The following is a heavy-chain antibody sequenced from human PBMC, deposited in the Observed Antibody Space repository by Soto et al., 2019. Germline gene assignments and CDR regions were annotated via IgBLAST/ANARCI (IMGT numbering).Heavy chain of an antibody. Sequence: EVQLVESGGGLVQPGRSLRLSCAASGFTFDDYAMHWVRQVPGKGLEWVSGINWNSGSIGYGDSVKGRYAISRDNAKNSLHLPMNSLSAEDTAFYYCLNDECINWYSGHFRHWGQGTLVTVSS. J-gene: IGHJ1*01. CDR2: INWNSGSI. D-gene: IGHD6-13*01. CDR1: GFTFDDYA. V-gene: IGHV3-9*01. CDR3: LNDECINWYSGHFRH.